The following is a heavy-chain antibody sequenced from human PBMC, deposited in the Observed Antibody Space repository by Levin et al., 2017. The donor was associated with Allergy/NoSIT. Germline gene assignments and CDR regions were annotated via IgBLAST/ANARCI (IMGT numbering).Heavy chain of an antibody. Sequence: GSLRLSCTVSGGSISSYYWSWIRQPPGKGLEWIGYIYYSGSTNYNPSLKSRVTISVDTSKNQFSLKLSSVTAADTAVYYCAGTSYDILTGYFWYFDLWGRGTLVTVSS. CDR2: IYYSGST. J-gene: IGHJ2*01. CDR3: AGTSYDILTGYFWYFDL. D-gene: IGHD3-9*01. V-gene: IGHV4-59*01. CDR1: GGSISSYY.